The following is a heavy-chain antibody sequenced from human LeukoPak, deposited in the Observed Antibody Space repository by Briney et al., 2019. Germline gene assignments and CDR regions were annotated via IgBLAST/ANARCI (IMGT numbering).Heavy chain of an antibody. J-gene: IGHJ4*02. Sequence: ASVKVSCKASGYTFTCYYMHWVRQAPGQGLEWMGWINPNSGGTNYAQKFQGRVTMTRDTSISTAYMELSRLRSDDTAVYYCAISRERITMVRGAFDYWGQGTLVTVSS. CDR2: INPNSGGT. CDR3: AISRERITMVRGAFDY. D-gene: IGHD3-10*01. V-gene: IGHV1-2*02. CDR1: GYTFTCYY.